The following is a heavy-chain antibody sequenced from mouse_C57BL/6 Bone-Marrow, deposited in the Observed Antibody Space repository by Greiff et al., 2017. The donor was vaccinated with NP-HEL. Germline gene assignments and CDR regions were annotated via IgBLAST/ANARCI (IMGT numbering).Heavy chain of an antibody. J-gene: IGHJ2*01. CDR1: GFTFSDYY. CDR2: INYDGSST. Sequence: EVKLVESEGGLVQPGSSMKLSCTASGFTFSDYYMAWVRQVPEKGLEWVANINYDGSSTYYLDSLKSRFIISRDNAKNILYLQMSSLKSEDTATYYCARGYYGSSLYYFDYWGQGTTLTVSS. CDR3: ARGYYGSSLYYFDY. D-gene: IGHD1-1*01. V-gene: IGHV5-16*01.